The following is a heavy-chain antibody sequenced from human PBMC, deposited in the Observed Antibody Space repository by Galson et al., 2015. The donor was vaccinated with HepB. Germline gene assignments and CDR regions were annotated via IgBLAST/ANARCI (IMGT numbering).Heavy chain of an antibody. Sequence: SVKVSCKASGGTFSSYAISWVRQAPGQGLEWMGGIIPIFGTANYAQKFQGRVTITADESTSTAYMELSSLRSEDTAVYYCAREGNGDYVFDYWGQGTLVTVSS. D-gene: IGHD4-17*01. V-gene: IGHV1-69*13. CDR1: GGTFSSYA. CDR3: AREGNGDYVFDY. CDR2: IIPIFGTA. J-gene: IGHJ4*02.